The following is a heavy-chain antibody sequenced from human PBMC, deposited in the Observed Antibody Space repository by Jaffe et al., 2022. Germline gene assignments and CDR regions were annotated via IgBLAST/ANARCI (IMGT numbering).Heavy chain of an antibody. V-gene: IGHV1-46*03. CDR3: ARDLNWGQSNWFDP. CDR2: IDPNTGNT. D-gene: IGHD3-16*01. CDR1: GYTFTSDY. Sequence: QVQLVQSGAEVKKPGASVKVSCRASGYTFTSDYMHWVRQAPGQGLEWMGIIDPNTGNTIYTQKFQGRVTMTRDTSTSTVYMELRSLRSEDTAVYYCARDLNWGQSNWFDPWGQGTLVTVSS. J-gene: IGHJ5*02.